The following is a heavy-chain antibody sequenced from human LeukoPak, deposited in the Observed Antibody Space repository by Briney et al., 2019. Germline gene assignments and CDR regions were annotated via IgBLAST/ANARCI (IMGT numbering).Heavy chain of an antibody. CDR2: IIPIFGTA. Sequence: ASVKVSCKASGGTFSSYAISWVRQAPGQGLEWMGGIIPIFGTANYAQKFQGRVTITADESTSTAYMELSSLRSEDTAVYYCAGEYYDYVWGSYRLNYWGQGTLVTVSS. J-gene: IGHJ4*02. CDR1: GGTFSSYA. CDR3: AGEYYDYVWGSYRLNY. D-gene: IGHD3-16*02. V-gene: IGHV1-69*13.